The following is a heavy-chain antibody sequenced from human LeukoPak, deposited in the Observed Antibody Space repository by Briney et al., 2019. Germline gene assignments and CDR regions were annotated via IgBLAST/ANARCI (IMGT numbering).Heavy chain of an antibody. Sequence: GGSLRLSCAVSGFTFSSYTMHWVRQAPGKGLEWVAVISYDGSNKYYADSVKGRFTISRDNAKNSLYLQMNSLRAEDTALYHCARDVVRGVYGMDVWGQGTTVTVSS. V-gene: IGHV3-30-3*01. CDR2: ISYDGSNK. CDR1: GFTFSSYT. CDR3: ARDVVRGVYGMDV. J-gene: IGHJ6*02. D-gene: IGHD3-10*01.